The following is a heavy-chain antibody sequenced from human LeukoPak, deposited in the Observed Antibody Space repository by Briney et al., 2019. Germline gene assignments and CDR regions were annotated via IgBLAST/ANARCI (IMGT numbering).Heavy chain of an antibody. Sequence: SETLSLTSTVSGASISTYYWSWIRQSPGKGLEWIAYIYYSGSTNYNPSLKSRVTISVDTSKNQFSLKLSSVTAADTAVYYCAREIRRYTYGWDYWGQGTLVTVSA. CDR3: AREIRRYTYGWDY. CDR2: IYYSGST. D-gene: IGHD5-18*01. V-gene: IGHV4-59*01. CDR1: GASISTYY. J-gene: IGHJ4*02.